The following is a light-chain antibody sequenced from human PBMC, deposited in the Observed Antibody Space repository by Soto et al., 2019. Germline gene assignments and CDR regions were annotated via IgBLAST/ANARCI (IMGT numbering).Light chain of an antibody. CDR2: EVT. Sequence: QSVLTQPASVSGSPGQSITVSCTGTSSDVGAYDYVSWYQHHPGKAPKLIIYEVTNRPSGVSNRFSGSKSGNTASLTISGLQAEDEADYYCSSYTSRSTLVFATGTKVTVL. CDR3: SSYTSRSTLV. J-gene: IGLJ1*01. CDR1: SSDVGAYDY. V-gene: IGLV2-14*01.